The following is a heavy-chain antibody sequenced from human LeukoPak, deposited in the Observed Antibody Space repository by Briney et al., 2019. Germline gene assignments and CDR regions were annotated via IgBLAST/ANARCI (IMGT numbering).Heavy chain of an antibody. V-gene: IGHV1-2*02. Sequence: ASVKVSCKASGYTFTGYYIYWVRQAPGQGLEWMGWINPDSGDTNYAQKFQGRVTMTRDTSISTAYMELSRLRSDDTALYFCARGFDWSEYYFDYWGQGTLVTVSS. CDR1: GYTFTGYY. CDR2: INPDSGDT. J-gene: IGHJ4*02. CDR3: ARGFDWSEYYFDY. D-gene: IGHD3-9*01.